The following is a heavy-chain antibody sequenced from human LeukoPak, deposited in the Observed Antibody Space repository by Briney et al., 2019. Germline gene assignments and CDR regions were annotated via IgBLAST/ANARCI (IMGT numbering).Heavy chain of an antibody. CDR2: ISSSGSTI. J-gene: IGHJ4*02. CDR3: AQGNDYFDY. CDR1: GFTFSSYE. Sequence: PGGSLRLSCAASGFTFSSYEMNWVRQAPGKGLEWVSYISSSGSTIYYADSVKCRFTISRDNAKNSLYLQMNSLRAEDTAVYYCAQGNDYFDYWGQGTLVTVSS. V-gene: IGHV3-48*03.